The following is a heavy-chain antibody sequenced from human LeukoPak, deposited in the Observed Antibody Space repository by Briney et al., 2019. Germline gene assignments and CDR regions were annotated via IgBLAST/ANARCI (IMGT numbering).Heavy chain of an antibody. CDR3: TTVAGNGRIDY. J-gene: IGHJ4*02. CDR1: GFIFSGSA. D-gene: IGHD6-19*01. Sequence: GGSLRLSCAASGFIFSGSAMHWVRQASGKWLEWVGRIRSKANNYATAYAASVKGRFTISRDDSKNTAYLQMSTLKTEDTAVYYCTTVAGNGRIDYWGQGTLVTVSS. CDR2: IRSKANNYAT. V-gene: IGHV3-73*01.